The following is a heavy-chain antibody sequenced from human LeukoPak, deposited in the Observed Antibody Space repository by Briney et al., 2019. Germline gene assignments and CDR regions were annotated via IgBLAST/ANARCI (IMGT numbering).Heavy chain of an antibody. CDR2: IIPIFGTA. V-gene: IGHV1-69*06. D-gene: IGHD3-9*01. CDR1: GGTFSSCA. CDR3: ASKRPGDDILTGYGY. Sequence: ASVKVSCKASGGTFSSCAISWVRQAPGQGLEWMGGIIPIFGTANYAQKFQGRVTITADKSTSTAYMELSSLRSEDTAVYYCASKRPGDDILTGYGYWCQGALVTVSS. J-gene: IGHJ4*02.